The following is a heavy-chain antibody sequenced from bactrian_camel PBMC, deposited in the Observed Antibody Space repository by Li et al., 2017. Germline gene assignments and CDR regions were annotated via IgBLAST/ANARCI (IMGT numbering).Heavy chain of an antibody. CDR3: AAGTRIIVGDYCDGITN. CDR1: RYTYSGGC. V-gene: IGHV3S53*01. Sequence: HVQLVESGGGSVQAGGSLGLSCAASRYTYSGGCMGWFRQAPGQEREGVATIDRYGVTNYADSVKGRFTISQDNAKNIIYLQMNSLTPDDTAMYYCAAGTRIIVGDYCDGITNWGQGTQVTVS. J-gene: IGHJ4*01. D-gene: IGHD4*01. CDR2: IDRYGVT.